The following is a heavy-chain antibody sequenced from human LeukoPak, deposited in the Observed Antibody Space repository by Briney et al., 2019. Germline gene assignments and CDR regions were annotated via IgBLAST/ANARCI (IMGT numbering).Heavy chain of an antibody. D-gene: IGHD3-10*01. CDR2: IYSGGST. Sequence: PGGSLRLSCAASGFTVSSNYMSWVRQAPGKGLEWVSVIYSGGSTYYADSVKGRFTISRDNSKNTLYLQMNSLRAEDTAVYYCANDNVMVREVVYAFDIWGQGTMVTVSS. J-gene: IGHJ3*02. V-gene: IGHV3-66*01. CDR3: ANDNVMVREVVYAFDI. CDR1: GFTVSSNY.